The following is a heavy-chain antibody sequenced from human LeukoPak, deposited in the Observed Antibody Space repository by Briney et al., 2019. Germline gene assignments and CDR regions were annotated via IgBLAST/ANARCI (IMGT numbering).Heavy chain of an antibody. Sequence: SETLSLTCTVSGGSISSYYWSWIRQPPGKGLEWIGYIYYSGSTNYNPSLKSRVTISGDTSKNQFSLKLSSVTAADTAVYYCARGSIAVAVAADYWGQGTLVTVSS. CDR1: GGSISSYY. D-gene: IGHD6-19*01. J-gene: IGHJ4*02. CDR2: IYYSGST. V-gene: IGHV4-59*01. CDR3: ARGSIAVAVAADY.